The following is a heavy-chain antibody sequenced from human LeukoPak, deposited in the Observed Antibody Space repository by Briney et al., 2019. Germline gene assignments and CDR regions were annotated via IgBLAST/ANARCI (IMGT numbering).Heavy chain of an antibody. CDR2: IYPGDSDT. J-gene: IGHJ4*02. CDR3: ARRQGCSSTSCPPDY. V-gene: IGHV5-51*01. Sequence: GESLKISCRGSGYSFTTYWIGWVRQMPGKGLEWMGIIYPGDSDTRYSPSFQGQVTMSADKSIITAYLQWSSLKASDTAMYYCARRQGCSSTSCPPDYWGQGTLVTVSS. CDR1: GYSFTTYW. D-gene: IGHD2-2*01.